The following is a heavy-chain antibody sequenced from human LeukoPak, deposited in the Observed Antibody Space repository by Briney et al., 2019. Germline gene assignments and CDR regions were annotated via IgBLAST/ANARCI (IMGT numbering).Heavy chain of an antibody. Sequence: SETLSLTCTVSGDSINNYHWSWIRQPPGKGLEWIGYINYIGSTNYNPSLKSRVSISVDTSKNQFSLKLTSVTAADTAVYYCARGQPIYIVVVPAANFDYWGQGTLVTVSS. CDR1: GDSINNYH. CDR3: ARGQPIYIVVVPAANFDY. CDR2: INYIGST. J-gene: IGHJ4*02. D-gene: IGHD2-2*01. V-gene: IGHV4-59*01.